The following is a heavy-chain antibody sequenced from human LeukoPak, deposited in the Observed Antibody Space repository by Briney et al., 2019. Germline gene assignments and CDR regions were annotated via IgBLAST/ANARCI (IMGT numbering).Heavy chain of an antibody. CDR1: GGSISSHY. J-gene: IGHJ4*02. Sequence: PSETLSLTCTVSGGSISSHYWSWIRQPPGKGLEWIGYIYYSGSTNYNPSLKSRVTISVDTSKNQFSLKLSSVTAADTAVYYCARGNRDGYKGRLFDYWGQGTLVTVSS. D-gene: IGHD5-24*01. CDR2: IYYSGST. CDR3: ARGNRDGYKGRLFDY. V-gene: IGHV4-59*11.